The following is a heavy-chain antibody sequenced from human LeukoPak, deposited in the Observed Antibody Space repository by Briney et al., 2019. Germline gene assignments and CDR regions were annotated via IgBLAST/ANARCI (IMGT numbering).Heavy chain of an antibody. Sequence: GSLRLSCVASGFPFSNWMTWVRQAPGKGLEWVANIKQDGSKKSYVDSVKGRFTISRDNAKNSLYLQMNSLRAEDTAIYYCTRVGYIDEGIDYWGQGTLVTVPS. CDR1: GFPFSNW. CDR2: IKQDGSKK. D-gene: IGHD5-24*01. CDR3: TRVGYIDEGIDY. V-gene: IGHV3-7*04. J-gene: IGHJ4*02.